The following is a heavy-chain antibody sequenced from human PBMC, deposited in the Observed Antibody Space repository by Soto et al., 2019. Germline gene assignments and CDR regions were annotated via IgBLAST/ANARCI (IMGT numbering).Heavy chain of an antibody. J-gene: IGHJ4*02. D-gene: IGHD6-19*01. Sequence: SVKVSCKASGGTFSSYVFSWVRQVTGQGLEWMGGIIPIFGTANYAQKFQGRVTITADESTSTAYMELSSLRSEDTAVYYCARVRGGAGYSSGWYDYWGQGTLVTVSS. CDR3: ARVRGGAGYSSGWYDY. V-gene: IGHV1-69*01. CDR2: IIPIFGTA. CDR1: GGTFSSYV.